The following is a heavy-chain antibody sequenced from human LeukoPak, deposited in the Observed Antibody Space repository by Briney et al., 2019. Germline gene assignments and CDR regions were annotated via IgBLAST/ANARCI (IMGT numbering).Heavy chain of an antibody. V-gene: IGHV3-23*01. CDR3: AKDFTQSGGYYMDV. D-gene: IGHD4-23*01. Sequence: PGGSLRLSCAASGFTFSSYEMNWVRQAPGKGLEWVSTISGSGDNTFYADSVKGRFTISRDNSMHTLYLQMNSLRAEDTAIYYCAKDFTQSGGYYMDVWGKGTTVTVSS. CDR2: ISGSGDNT. J-gene: IGHJ6*03. CDR1: GFTFSSYE.